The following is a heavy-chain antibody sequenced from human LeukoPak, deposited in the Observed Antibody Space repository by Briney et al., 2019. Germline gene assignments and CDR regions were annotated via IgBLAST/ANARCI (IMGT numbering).Heavy chain of an antibody. CDR1: GYTFTSYA. J-gene: IGHJ4*02. CDR3: ARDAPMSAAGPLFDY. Sequence: ATVKVSCKASGYTFTSYAMHWVRQAPGQRLEWMGWINAGNGNTKYSQKFQGRVTITRDTSASTAYMELSSLRSEDTAVYYCARDAPMSAAGPLFDYWGQGTLVTVSS. D-gene: IGHD6-25*01. V-gene: IGHV1-3*01. CDR2: INAGNGNT.